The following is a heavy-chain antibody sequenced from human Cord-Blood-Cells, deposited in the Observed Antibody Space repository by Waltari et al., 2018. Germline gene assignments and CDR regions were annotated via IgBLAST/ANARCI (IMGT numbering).Heavy chain of an antibody. J-gene: IGHJ6*02. CDR1: GFTFSRYA. CDR3: ARRRAYYYYYGMDV. CDR2: ISYDGSNK. V-gene: IGHV3-30*04. Sequence: QVQLVESGGGVVQPGRSLRLSCAASGFTFSRYAMHWFAPAPGKGLEWVAVISYDGSNKYYADSVKGRFTISRDNSENTLYLQMNSLRAEDTAVYYCARRRAYYYYYGMDVWGQGTTVTVSS.